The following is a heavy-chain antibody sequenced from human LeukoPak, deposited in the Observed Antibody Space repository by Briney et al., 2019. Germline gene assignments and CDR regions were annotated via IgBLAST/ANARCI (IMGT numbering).Heavy chain of an antibody. CDR2: TYYMSNWYN. CDR1: GDSVSSHTAA. D-gene: IGHD5-24*01. J-gene: IGHJ5*02. CDR3: SRDQMGFDP. V-gene: IGHV6-1*01. Sequence: SQTLSLTCAISGDSVSSHTAARDWIRQSPTRGLEWLGRTYYMSNWYNDYAVSVKGRITINPDTSKNQFSLQLNSVTPEDTAVYYCSRDQMGFDPWGQGILVTVSS.